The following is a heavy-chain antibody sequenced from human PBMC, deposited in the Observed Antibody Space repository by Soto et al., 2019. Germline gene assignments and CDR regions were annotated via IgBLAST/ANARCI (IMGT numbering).Heavy chain of an antibody. Sequence: EVQLVESGGGLVQPGGSLRLSCAASGFTVSSNYMSWVRQAPGKGLEWVSVIYSDSSTYYADSVKGRFTISRDNSKNTLYLQMNSLRAEDTAVYDCARDDGLADAFDIWGQGTMVTVSS. CDR1: GFTVSSNY. CDR2: IYSDSST. J-gene: IGHJ3*02. CDR3: ARDDGLADAFDI. V-gene: IGHV3-66*01. D-gene: IGHD4-17*01.